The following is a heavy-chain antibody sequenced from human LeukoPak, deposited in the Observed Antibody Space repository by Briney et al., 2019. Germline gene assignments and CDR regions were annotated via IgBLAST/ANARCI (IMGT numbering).Heavy chain of an antibody. CDR2: IRGSVGST. Sequence: GGSLRLSCAASGFTFSNYAMSWVRQAPGKGLEWVSIIRGSVGSTDYADSVRGRFTISRDNSKNTLYLQMNSLRAEDTAVYYCAKGLGSGWYYSDYWGQGTLVTVSS. CDR1: GFTFSNYA. CDR3: AKGLGSGWYYSDY. D-gene: IGHD6-19*01. J-gene: IGHJ4*02. V-gene: IGHV3-23*01.